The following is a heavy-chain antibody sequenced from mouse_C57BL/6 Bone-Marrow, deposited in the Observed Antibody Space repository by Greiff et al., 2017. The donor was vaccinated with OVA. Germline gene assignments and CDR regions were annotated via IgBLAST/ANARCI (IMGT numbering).Heavy chain of an antibody. Sequence: QVQLQQSGAELVKPEASVKISCKASGYAFSNYWLNWVKQRPGKGLEWIGQIYPGAGDTNYNGKFKGKATLTADKSSSTAYMHLSSLTSEDSAVFFCARGAYWGQGTLVTVSA. CDR3: ARGAY. J-gene: IGHJ3*01. CDR1: GYAFSNYW. V-gene: IGHV1-80*01. CDR2: IYPGAGDT.